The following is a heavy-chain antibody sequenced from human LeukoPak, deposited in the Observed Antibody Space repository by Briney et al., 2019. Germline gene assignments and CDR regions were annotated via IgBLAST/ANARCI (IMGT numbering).Heavy chain of an antibody. J-gene: IGHJ5*02. Sequence: GGSLRLSCVASGFKFTTYYMTWIRQAPGKGLEWLSSISGSGNTIDYADSVKGRFTISRDNAKTSLFLQMNNLTAEDTAVYYCVRLVRGATFDPWVREPWSPSHQ. D-gene: IGHD3-10*01. CDR3: VRLVRGATFDP. CDR1: GFKFTTYY. V-gene: IGHV3-11*01. CDR2: ISGSGNTI.